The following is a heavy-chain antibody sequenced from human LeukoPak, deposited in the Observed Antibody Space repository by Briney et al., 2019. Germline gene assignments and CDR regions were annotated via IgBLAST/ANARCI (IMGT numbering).Heavy chain of an antibody. Sequence: ASVMSSCKAAGYAFTSYYMHWVRQDPGQGLEWLGIINPSGGSTSYAQKFQGRVTITRDMSTSTVYLELSTLRSEDTAVYYCARDSYYSSSSLGFDYWGQGTLVTVSS. CDR3: ARDSYYSSSSLGFDY. D-gene: IGHD6-6*01. J-gene: IGHJ4*02. V-gene: IGHV1-46*01. CDR1: GYAFTSYY. CDR2: INPSGGST.